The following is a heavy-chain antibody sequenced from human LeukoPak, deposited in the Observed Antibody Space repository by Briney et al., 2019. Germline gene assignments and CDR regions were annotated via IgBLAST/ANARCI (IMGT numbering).Heavy chain of an antibody. V-gene: IGHV3-48*03. CDR3: ARGYGSGSYYLY. D-gene: IGHD3-10*01. J-gene: IGHJ4*02. CDR2: ISSSSTI. Sequence: PGGSLRLSCAASGFTFSSYEMNWVRQAPGKGLEWVSYISSSSTIYYADSVRGRFTISRDNAKNSLYLQMNSLRAEGTAVYYCARGYGSGSYYLYWSQGTLVTVSS. CDR1: GFTFSSYE.